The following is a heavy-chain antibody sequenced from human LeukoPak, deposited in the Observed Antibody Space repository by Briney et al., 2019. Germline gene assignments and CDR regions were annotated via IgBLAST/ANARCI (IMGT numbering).Heavy chain of an antibody. CDR2: IIPIFGIA. V-gene: IGHV1-69*04. D-gene: IGHD2-2*01. Sequence: GSSVKVSCKASGGTFSIYAISWVRQPPGPGLELMGRIIPIFGIANYAQKFQGRVTITADKSTSTAYMELSSLRSEGTAVYYCASYGTEEPMRDEYYFDYWGQGTLVTVSS. J-gene: IGHJ4*02. CDR3: ASYGTEEPMRDEYYFDY. CDR1: GGTFSIYA.